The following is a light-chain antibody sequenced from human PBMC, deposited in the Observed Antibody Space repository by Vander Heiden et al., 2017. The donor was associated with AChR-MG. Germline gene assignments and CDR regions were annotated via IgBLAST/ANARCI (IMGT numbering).Light chain of an antibody. V-gene: IGLV2-14*01. Sequence: SALPHPASVSGSPGPSITISCTGTSSDVGGYNYVSGYQQHPGKAPKLMIYEVSKRPSGVSNRFSGSKSGNTASLTISGLQAEDEADYYCSSYASSSTVVFGGGTKLTVL. CDR1: SSDVGGYNY. CDR2: EVS. J-gene: IGLJ2*01. CDR3: SSYASSSTVV.